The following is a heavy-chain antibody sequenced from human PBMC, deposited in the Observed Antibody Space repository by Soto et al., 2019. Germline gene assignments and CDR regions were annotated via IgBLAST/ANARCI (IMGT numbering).Heavy chain of an antibody. CDR2: ISYDGGNK. V-gene: IGHV3-30-3*01. D-gene: IGHD6-13*01. CDR3: ARAFRSIAAVAKY. Sequence: PGGSLRLSCAASGFTFSSYAMHWVRQAPGKGLEWVAVISYDGGNKYYADSVKGRFTISRDNSKNTLYLQMNSLRAEDTAVYYCARAFRSIAAVAKYWGQGTLVTVSS. J-gene: IGHJ4*02. CDR1: GFTFSSYA.